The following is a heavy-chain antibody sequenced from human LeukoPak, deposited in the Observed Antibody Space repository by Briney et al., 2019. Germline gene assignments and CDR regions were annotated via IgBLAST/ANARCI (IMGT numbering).Heavy chain of an antibody. V-gene: IGHV3-23*01. CDR3: ARVDMGAADY. J-gene: IGHJ4*02. D-gene: IGHD1-26*01. CDR1: GFTFSSNA. Sequence: GGSLRLSCAASGFTFSSNAMSWVRQAPGKGLEWVSVISVSGSRAYYADFVKGRFTVSRDNANSSLYLHLDSLRAEDTAVYYCARVDMGAADYWGQGTLVTVSS. CDR2: ISVSGSRA.